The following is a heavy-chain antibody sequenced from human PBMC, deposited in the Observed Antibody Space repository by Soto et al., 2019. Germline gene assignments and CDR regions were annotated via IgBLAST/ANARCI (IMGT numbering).Heavy chain of an antibody. Sequence: PSETLSLTCTVSGGSISNYYWGWIRQPPGKGLEYIGYIYYTGSTNYNPSLQSRVTMSVDTSKNQLSLKLSSVTAADTAVYYCARHYGSGTYPLDYWGQGTLVTVSS. CDR1: GGSISNYY. V-gene: IGHV4-59*01. D-gene: IGHD3-10*01. CDR3: ARHYGSGTYPLDY. CDR2: IYYTGST. J-gene: IGHJ4*02.